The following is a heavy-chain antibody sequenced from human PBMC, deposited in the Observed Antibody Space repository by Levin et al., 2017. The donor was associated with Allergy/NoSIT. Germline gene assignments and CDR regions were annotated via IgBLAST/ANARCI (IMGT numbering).Heavy chain of an antibody. CDR2: SRDKANSYTT. CDR3: TRRPYGAYWYFDL. CDR1: GFAFSDHY. Sequence: PGGSLRLSCAASGFAFSDHYMDWVRQAPGKGLEWVGRSRDKANSYTTEYAASVKGRFTISRDDSKNSLYLQMNSLKTGDTAVYYCTRRPYGAYWYFDLWGRGTLVTVSS. D-gene: IGHD4-17*01. V-gene: IGHV3-72*01. J-gene: IGHJ2*01.